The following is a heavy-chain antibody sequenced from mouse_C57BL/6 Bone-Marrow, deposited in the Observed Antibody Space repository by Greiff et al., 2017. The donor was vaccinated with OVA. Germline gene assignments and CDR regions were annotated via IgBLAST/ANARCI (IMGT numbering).Heavy chain of an antibody. Sequence: EVQRVESGGGLVKPGGSLKLSCAASGFTFSSYTMPWVRQTPEERLEWVATISGGGGNTYYPDSVKGRFTITRDNAENTLYLQMSSLRSEDTALYYCARPWFDYWGRGKVVTVTA. V-gene: IGHV5-9*01. J-gene: IGHJ3*01. CDR2: ISGGGGNT. CDR1: GFTFSSYT. CDR3: ARPWFDY.